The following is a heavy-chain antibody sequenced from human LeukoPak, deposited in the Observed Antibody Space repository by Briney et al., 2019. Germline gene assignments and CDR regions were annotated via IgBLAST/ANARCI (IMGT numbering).Heavy chain of an antibody. CDR2: ISTSSSYI. J-gene: IGHJ3*02. CDR1: GGSIRSGSYY. D-gene: IGHD2-15*01. V-gene: IGHV3-21*01. CDR3: ARDSGVGPCLFCSGFDI. Sequence: ETLSLTCTVSGGSIRSGSYYWSWIRQAAGKGLEWVSSISTSSSYIYYADSVKGRFTISRDNAKNSLSLQINSLRAEDTAVYYCARDSGVGPCLFCSGFDIWGQGTMVTVSS.